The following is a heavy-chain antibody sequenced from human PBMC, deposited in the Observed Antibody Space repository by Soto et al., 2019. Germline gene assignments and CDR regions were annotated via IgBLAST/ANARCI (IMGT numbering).Heavy chain of an antibody. CDR1: GFTFGSHA. CDR3: SKEPYSDFWSAYYYFDY. Sequence: EVQLVESGGGLVQPGGSLGLSCAASGFTFGSHAMIWIRQAPGKGLEWVSAISGSGGSAYYADSVKGRFTISRDNSINTLYLQMNSLRAEDTALYYCSKEPYSDFWSAYYYFDYWGQGTLVTVSS. V-gene: IGHV3-23*04. CDR2: ISGSGGSA. J-gene: IGHJ4*02. D-gene: IGHD3-3*01.